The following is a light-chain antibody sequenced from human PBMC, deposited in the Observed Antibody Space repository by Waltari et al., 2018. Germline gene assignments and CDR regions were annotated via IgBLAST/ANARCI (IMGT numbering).Light chain of an antibody. CDR3: QQRSNWPRT. Sequence: EMVLTQSPGPLSLSQADRATLSCRASQSVSSYLAWYQQKPGQAPRLLIYDASNMATGIPTRFSGSGSGTDFTLTISSLEPEDFAVYYCQQRSNWPRTFGQGTRVEIK. V-gene: IGKV3-11*01. J-gene: IGKJ1*01. CDR1: QSVSSY. CDR2: DAS.